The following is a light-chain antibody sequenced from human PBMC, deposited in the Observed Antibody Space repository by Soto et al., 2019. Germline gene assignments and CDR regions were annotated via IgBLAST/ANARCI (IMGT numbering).Light chain of an antibody. CDR2: KAS. Sequence: DIQMTQSPSTLSGSVGDRVTITCRASQTISGWLAWYQQKPGKAPKLLIYKASTLKSGVSSRFSSSGSGTEFTLTISSLQPDDFATYYCQHYNSYSEAFSQGTKVELK. CDR1: QTISGW. CDR3: QHYNSYSEA. J-gene: IGKJ1*01. V-gene: IGKV1-5*03.